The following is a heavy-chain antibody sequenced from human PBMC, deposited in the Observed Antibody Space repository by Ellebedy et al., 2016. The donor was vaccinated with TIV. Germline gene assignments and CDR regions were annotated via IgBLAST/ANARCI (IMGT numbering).Heavy chain of an antibody. D-gene: IGHD2-2*03. J-gene: IGHJ6*02. CDR1: GFTFSTYA. CDR3: ARLGLDYYGMEV. CDR2: ISTISTYI. V-gene: IGHV3-21*01. Sequence: PGGSLRLSCAASGFTFSTYAMIWVRQAPGKGLEWVSSISTISTYIYYADSVKGRFTVSRDNAKNSLYLQMNSLRAADTAVYYCARLGLDYYGMEVWGQGTAVTVSS.